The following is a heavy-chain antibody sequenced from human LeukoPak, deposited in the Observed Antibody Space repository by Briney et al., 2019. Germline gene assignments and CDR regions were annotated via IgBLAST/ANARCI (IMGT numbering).Heavy chain of an antibody. CDR3: ARDLKRSRARWENLGFDP. V-gene: IGHV1-8*03. D-gene: IGHD1-26*01. J-gene: IGHJ5*02. CDR2: MNPNSGNT. Sequence: ASVKVSCKASGYTFTSYDINWVRQATGQGLEWMGWMNPNSGNTAYAQKFQGRVTITRNTSISTAYMELSSLRSEDTAVYYCARDLKRSRARWENLGFDPWGQGTLVTVSS. CDR1: GYTFTSYD.